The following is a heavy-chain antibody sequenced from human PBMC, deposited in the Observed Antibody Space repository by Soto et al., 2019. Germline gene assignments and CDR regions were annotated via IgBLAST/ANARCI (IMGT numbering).Heavy chain of an antibody. D-gene: IGHD5-12*01. CDR1: GYTFTSYA. J-gene: IGHJ4*02. CDR3: ARTGDGDSYSGYDKEFDY. V-gene: IGHV1-3*01. CDR2: INAGNGNT. Sequence: ASVKVSCKASGYTFTSYAMHWVRQAPGQRLEWMGWINAGNGNTKYSQKFQGRVTITRDTSASTAYMELSSLRSEDTAVYYCARTGDGDSYSGYDKEFDYWGQGTLVTVSS.